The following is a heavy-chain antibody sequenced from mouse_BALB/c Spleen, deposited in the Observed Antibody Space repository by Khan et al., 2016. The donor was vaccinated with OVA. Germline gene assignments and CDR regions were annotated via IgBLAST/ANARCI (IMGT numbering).Heavy chain of an antibody. CDR1: GFSLTSYG. V-gene: IGHV2-9*02. J-gene: IGHJ2*01. CDR2: IWAGGST. Sequence: VQLQESGPGLVAPSQSLSITCTVSGFSLTSYGIHWVRQPPGKGLEWLGIIWAGGSTNYNSALMSRLSISKDNSRSQVFLQMNSLQTDDTAMYFCARNRESDYFDYWGQGTTLTVSS. CDR3: ARNRESDYFDY.